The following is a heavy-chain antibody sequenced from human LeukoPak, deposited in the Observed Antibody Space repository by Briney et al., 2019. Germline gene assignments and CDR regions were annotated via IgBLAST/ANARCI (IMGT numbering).Heavy chain of an antibody. Sequence: SQTLSLTCIVSGGSIGRGSYYWNWIRQPAGKGLEWMGRSHNSGSTNYNPSLKSRVTISVDTSKNQFSLNLSSVTAADTAVYYCARQTFGVLYFDSWGPGTLVIVSS. D-gene: IGHD3-10*01. CDR2: SHNSGST. V-gene: IGHV4-61*02. J-gene: IGHJ4*02. CDR3: ARQTFGVLYFDS. CDR1: GGSIGRGSYY.